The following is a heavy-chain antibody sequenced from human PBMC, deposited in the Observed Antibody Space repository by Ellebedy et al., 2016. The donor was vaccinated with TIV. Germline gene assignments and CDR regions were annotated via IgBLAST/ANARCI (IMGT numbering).Heavy chain of an antibody. Sequence: PGGSLRLSCSASGLTFSNYAMHWVRQAPGKGLEYVSAISNNGGSTYYADSVKGRFTISRDNSKNTLYLQMSSLRAEETAVYYCVPRMVVAFEYWGQGTLVTVSS. CDR3: VPRMVVAFEY. D-gene: IGHD2-21*01. CDR1: GLTFSNYA. J-gene: IGHJ4*02. V-gene: IGHV3-64D*09. CDR2: ISNNGGST.